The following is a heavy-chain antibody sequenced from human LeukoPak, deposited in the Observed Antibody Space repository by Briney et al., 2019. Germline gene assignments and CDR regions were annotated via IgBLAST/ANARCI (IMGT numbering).Heavy chain of an antibody. CDR3: ARRCSSGYYSYYFDY. Sequence: PSETLSLTCAVYGGSFSGYYWSWIRQPPGKGLEWIGEINHSGSTNYNPSLKSRVTISVDTSKNQFSLKLSSVTAADTAVYYCARRCSSGYYSYYFDYWGQGTLVTVSS. CDR1: GGSFSGYY. J-gene: IGHJ4*02. D-gene: IGHD3-22*01. CDR2: INHSGST. V-gene: IGHV4-34*01.